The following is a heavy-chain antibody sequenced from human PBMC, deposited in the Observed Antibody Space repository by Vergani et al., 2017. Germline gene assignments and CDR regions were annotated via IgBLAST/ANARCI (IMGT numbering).Heavy chain of an antibody. V-gene: IGHV6-1*01. CDR1: GDSVSSNSAA. Sequence: QVQLQQSGPGLVKPSQTLSLTCAISGDSVSSNSAALHWIRQSPSRGLEWLGRTYFKSRWYNEYAISVKSRITINPDTSKNQFSMQLNSVTPEDTASYYSVRGFFFLGMDVWGQGTAVTVSS. CDR3: VRGFFFLGMDV. D-gene: IGHD6-25*01. J-gene: IGHJ6*02. CDR2: TYFKSRWYN.